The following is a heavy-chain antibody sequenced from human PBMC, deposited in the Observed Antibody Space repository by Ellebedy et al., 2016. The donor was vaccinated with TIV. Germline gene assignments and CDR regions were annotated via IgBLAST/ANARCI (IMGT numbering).Heavy chain of an antibody. J-gene: IGHJ3*02. CDR3: ATHFGNPNCHGCRAFDI. V-gene: IGHV4-39*01. CDR1: GGFLHRSDYY. CDR2: VYYTESA. D-gene: IGHD1-1*01. Sequence: SETLSLXCTVSGGFLHRSDYYWGWIRQPPGKGLEWIGSVYYTESAYYNPSLKSRVTISVDTSKKHFSLKLSSVTAADTAVYYCATHFGNPNCHGCRAFDIWGQGTMVTVSS.